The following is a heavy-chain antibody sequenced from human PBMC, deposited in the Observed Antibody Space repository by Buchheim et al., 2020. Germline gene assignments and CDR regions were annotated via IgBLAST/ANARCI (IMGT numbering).Heavy chain of an antibody. CDR2: IFHSGTT. CDR1: GGSIISSSHY. D-gene: IGHD4-17*01. Sequence: QLQLQESGPGLVKPSETLSLTCTVSGGSIISSSHYWAWIRQPPGKGLEWIASIFHSGTTYYNLSPKSRATMSVETSKNQFSLKLNSVTAADTAVYYCARTLGADYGDYLDYWGQGTL. V-gene: IGHV4-39*01. J-gene: IGHJ4*02. CDR3: ARTLGADYGDYLDY.